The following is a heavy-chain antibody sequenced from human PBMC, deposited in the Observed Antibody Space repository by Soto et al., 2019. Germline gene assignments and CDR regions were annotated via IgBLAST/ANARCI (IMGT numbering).Heavy chain of an antibody. J-gene: IGHJ6*02. D-gene: IGHD4-17*01. V-gene: IGHV3-23*01. CDR1: GFTFSSYA. CDR3: AKDRTTVDYHDGMDV. Sequence: EVQLLESGGGLVQPGGSLRLSCAASGFTFSSYAMTWVRQAPGKGLEWVSGISGGGGSTYYADSVKGRFTISRDNSKNTLFLQRNSLRAEDTAVYYCAKDRTTVDYHDGMDVWGQGTTVTVSS. CDR2: ISGGGGST.